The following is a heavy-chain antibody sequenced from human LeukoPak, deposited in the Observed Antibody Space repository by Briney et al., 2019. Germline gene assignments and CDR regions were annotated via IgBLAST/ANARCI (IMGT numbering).Heavy chain of an antibody. J-gene: IGHJ4*02. Sequence: GASVKVSCKASGYTFTSYYMHWVRQAPGQGLEWMGIINPSGGSTSYAQKFQGRVTMTRDMSTSTVYMELSSLRSEDTAVYYCARGVVVTAMEGVFDYWGQGTLVTVSS. CDR3: ARGVVVTAMEGVFDY. CDR1: GYTFTSYY. CDR2: INPSGGST. V-gene: IGHV1-46*01. D-gene: IGHD2-21*02.